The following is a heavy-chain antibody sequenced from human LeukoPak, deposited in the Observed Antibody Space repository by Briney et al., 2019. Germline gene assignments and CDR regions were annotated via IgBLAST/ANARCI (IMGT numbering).Heavy chain of an antibody. CDR2: IYYSGST. CDR3: ARGPVPITMMADAFDI. J-gene: IGHJ3*02. Sequence: PSETLSLTCTVSGGSISSSSYYWGWIRQPPGKGLEWIGSIYYSGSTYYNPSLKSRVTISVDTSKNQFSLKLSSVTAADTAVYYCARGPVPITMMADAFDIWGQGTMVTVSS. D-gene: IGHD3-22*01. V-gene: IGHV4-39*07. CDR1: GGSISSSSYY.